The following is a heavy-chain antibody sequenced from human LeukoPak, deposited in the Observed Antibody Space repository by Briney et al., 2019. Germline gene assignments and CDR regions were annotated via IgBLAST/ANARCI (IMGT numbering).Heavy chain of an antibody. V-gene: IGHV1-8*01. CDR2: MNPNSGNT. CDR1: GYTFTSYD. Sequence: ASVKVSCKASGYTFTSYDINWVRQATGQGLEWMGWMNPNSGNTGYAQKFQGRVTMTEDTSTDTAYMELSSLRSEDTAVYYCATSSGSSDAFDIWGQGTMVTVSS. CDR3: ATSSGSSDAFDI. D-gene: IGHD1-26*01. J-gene: IGHJ3*02.